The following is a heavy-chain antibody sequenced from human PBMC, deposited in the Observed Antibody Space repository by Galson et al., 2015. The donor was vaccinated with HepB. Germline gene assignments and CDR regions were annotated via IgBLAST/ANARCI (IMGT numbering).Heavy chain of an antibody. V-gene: IGHV3-30*18. J-gene: IGHJ4*02. CDR1: GFTFSSYG. CDR3: AKPPYGDYGQKSNHLDY. CDR2: ISYDGSNK. D-gene: IGHD4-17*01. Sequence: SLRLSCAASGFTFSSYGMHWVRQAPGKGLEWVAVISYDGSNKYYADSVKGRFTISRDNSKNTLYLQMNSLRAEDTAVYYCAKPPYGDYGQKSNHLDYWGQGTLVTVSS.